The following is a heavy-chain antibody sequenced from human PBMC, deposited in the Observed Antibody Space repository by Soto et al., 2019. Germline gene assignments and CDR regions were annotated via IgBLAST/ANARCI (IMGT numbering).Heavy chain of an antibody. CDR2: ISGYNGNT. CDR3: ARDVFCGGAPACPDMDV. J-gene: IGHJ6*02. D-gene: IGHD2-21*01. V-gene: IGHV1-18*04. Sequence: GAXVKVSCKASGYTFSGYSITWVRQAPGQGLEWMGRISGYNGNTNYARTLRGRLTLTTDTSTSTAYMELRSLTSDDTAVYYCARDVFCGGAPACPDMDVWGQGTTVTVSS. CDR1: GYTFSGYS.